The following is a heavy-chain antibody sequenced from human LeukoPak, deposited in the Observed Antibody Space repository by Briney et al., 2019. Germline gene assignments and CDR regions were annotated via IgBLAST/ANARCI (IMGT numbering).Heavy chain of an antibody. CDR2: IRYDGSNK. CDR1: GFTFSSYG. D-gene: IGHD3-10*01. J-gene: IGHJ5*02. V-gene: IGHV3-30*02. CDR3: AKELWFGEHNWFDP. Sequence: PGGSLRLSCAASGFTFSSYGMHWVRQAPGKGLEWVAFIRYDGSNKYYADSVKGRFTISRDNSKNTLYLQMNSLRAEDTAVYYCAKELWFGEHNWFDPWGQGTLVTVSS.